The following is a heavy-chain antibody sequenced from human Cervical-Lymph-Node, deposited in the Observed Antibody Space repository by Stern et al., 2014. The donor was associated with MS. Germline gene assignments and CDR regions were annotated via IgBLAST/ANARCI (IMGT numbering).Heavy chain of an antibody. J-gene: IGHJ4*02. Sequence: VQLVESGAEVKKPGASVNVSCKASGYTFSSFAITWVRQAPGQGLEWMGTITVYNGNTNYAQRVQDRVTMTTDTSTNTAYMEVRTLRSDDTAVYYCARGWGDTRHWGQGTLVTVSS. CDR1: GYTFSSFA. CDR2: ITVYNGNT. CDR3: ARGWGDTRH. D-gene: IGHD3-16*01. V-gene: IGHV1-18*01.